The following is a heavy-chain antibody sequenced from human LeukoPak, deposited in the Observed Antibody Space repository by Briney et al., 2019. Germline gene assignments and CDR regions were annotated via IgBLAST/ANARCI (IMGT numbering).Heavy chain of an antibody. CDR1: GYTFTSYG. CDR3: ATEITTVTTLSGYVY. D-gene: IGHD4-17*01. CDR2: ISAYNGNT. Sequence: ASVKVSCKASGYTFTSYGISWVRQAPGQGLEWMGWISAYNGNTNYAQKLQGRVTMTTDTSTSTAYMKLRSLRSDDTAVYYCATEITTVTTLSGYVYWGQGTLVTVSS. V-gene: IGHV1-18*01. J-gene: IGHJ4*02.